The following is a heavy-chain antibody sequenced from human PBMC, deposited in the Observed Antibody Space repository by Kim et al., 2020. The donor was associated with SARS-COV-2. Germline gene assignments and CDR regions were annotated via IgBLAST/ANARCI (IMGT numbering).Heavy chain of an antibody. J-gene: IGHJ3*02. Sequence: SVKVSCKASGGTFSSYAISWVRQAPGQGLEWMGGIIPIFGTANYAQKFQGRVTITADESTSTAYMELSSLRSEDTAVYYCARRRGDYYDSSGYYYESRNAFDIWGQGTMVTVSS. V-gene: IGHV1-69*13. CDR1: GGTFSSYA. D-gene: IGHD3-22*01. CDR3: ARRRGDYYDSSGYYYESRNAFDI. CDR2: IIPIFGTA.